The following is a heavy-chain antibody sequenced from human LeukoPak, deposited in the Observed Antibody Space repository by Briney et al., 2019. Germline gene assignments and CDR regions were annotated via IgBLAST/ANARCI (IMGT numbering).Heavy chain of an antibody. Sequence: SQTLSLTCTVSGGSISSGSYYWSWIRQPAGKGLEWVGRIYSSGSTDYNPSLKSRVTVSVDTSKNQFSLKLNSVTAADTAVYYCARWSTVSWYFDLWGRGTLVTVSS. CDR1: GGSISSGSYY. CDR2: IYSSGST. D-gene: IGHD3-3*01. CDR3: ARWSTVSWYFDL. J-gene: IGHJ2*01. V-gene: IGHV4-61*02.